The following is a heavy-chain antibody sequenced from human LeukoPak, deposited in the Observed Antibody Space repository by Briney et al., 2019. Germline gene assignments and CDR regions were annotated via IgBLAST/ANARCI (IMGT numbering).Heavy chain of an antibody. CDR2: IYYSGSF. J-gene: IGHJ4*02. CDR1: GGSISSYY. D-gene: IGHD3-10*01. V-gene: IGHV4-59*12. CDR3: ARARRGGNDY. Sequence: SETLSLTCTVSGGSISSYYWSWIRQPPGKGLEWIGYIYYSGSFNYNPSLRSRVAISVDTSKNQFSLKLSSVTAADTAVYYCARARRGGNDYWGQGTLVTVSS.